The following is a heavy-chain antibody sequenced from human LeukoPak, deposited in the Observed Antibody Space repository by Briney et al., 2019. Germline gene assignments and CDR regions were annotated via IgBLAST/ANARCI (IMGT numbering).Heavy chain of an antibody. V-gene: IGHV3-7*03. J-gene: IGHJ4*02. CDR2: IKQDGSEK. CDR1: EFTFSSYW. D-gene: IGHD3-16*01. CDR3: ARGRIGATSFDY. Sequence: GGSLRLSCAASEFTFSSYWMSWVRQAPGKGLERVANIKQDGSEKYFVDSVKGRFTISRDNAKNSLYLQMNSLRAEDTAAYYCARGRIGATSFDYWGQGTLVTVSS.